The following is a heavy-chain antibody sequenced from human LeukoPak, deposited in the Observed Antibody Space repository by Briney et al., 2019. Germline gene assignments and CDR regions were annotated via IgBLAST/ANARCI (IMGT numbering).Heavy chain of an antibody. V-gene: IGHV3-30*03. Sequence: GGSLRLSCAASGFTFSSYGMHWVRQAPGKGLEWVAVISYDGSNKYYADSVKGRFTISRDNSKNTPYLQMNSLRAEDTAVYYCAREYYYDSVLDYWGQGTLVTVSS. CDR2: ISYDGSNK. J-gene: IGHJ4*02. CDR1: GFTFSSYG. D-gene: IGHD3-22*01. CDR3: AREYYYDSVLDY.